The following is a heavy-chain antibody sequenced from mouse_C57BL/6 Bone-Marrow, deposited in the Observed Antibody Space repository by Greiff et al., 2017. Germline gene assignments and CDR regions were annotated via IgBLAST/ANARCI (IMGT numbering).Heavy chain of an antibody. J-gene: IGHJ1*03. CDR2: LHPNSGST. CDR3: ARGRSFYYYGSRWYFGV. V-gene: IGHV1-64*01. Sequence: VQLQQPGAELVKPGASVKLSCKASGYTFTSYWMHWVKQRPGQGLEWIGMLHPNSGSTNYNEKFKSKATLTVDKSSSTAYMQLSSLTSEDSAVYYCARGRSFYYYGSRWYFGVWGTGTTVTVSS. D-gene: IGHD1-1*01. CDR1: GYTFTSYW.